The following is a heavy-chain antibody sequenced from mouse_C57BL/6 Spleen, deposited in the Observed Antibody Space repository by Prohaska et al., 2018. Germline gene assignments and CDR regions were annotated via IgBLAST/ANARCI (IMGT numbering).Heavy chain of an antibody. V-gene: IGHV1-26*01. J-gene: IGHJ2*01. CDR2: INPINGGT. CDR3: ARWGPYYFDY. Sequence: HGKSLEWIGDINPINGGTSYNQKFKGKATLTVDKSSSTAYMELRSLTSEDSAVYYCARWGPYYFDYWGQRTTLPVSS.